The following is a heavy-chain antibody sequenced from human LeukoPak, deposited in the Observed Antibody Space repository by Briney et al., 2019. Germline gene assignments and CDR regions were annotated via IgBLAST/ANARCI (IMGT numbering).Heavy chain of an antibody. CDR1: GFTFSSYS. Sequence: GGSLRLSCAASGFTFSSYSMNWVRQAPGKGLEWVSSISSSSSYMYYADSVKGRFTISRDNAKNSLYLQMNSLRAEDTAVYYCARATKDNDFWSGYYNYYYGMDVWGQGTTVTVSS. D-gene: IGHD3-3*01. J-gene: IGHJ6*02. CDR3: ARATKDNDFWSGYYNYYYGMDV. CDR2: ISSSSSYM. V-gene: IGHV3-21*01.